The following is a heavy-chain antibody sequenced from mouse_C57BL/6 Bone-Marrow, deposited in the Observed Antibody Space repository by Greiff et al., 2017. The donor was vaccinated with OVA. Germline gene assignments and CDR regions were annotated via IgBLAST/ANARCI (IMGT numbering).Heavy chain of an antibody. J-gene: IGHJ1*03. CDR3: ARRGSYWYFDV. Sequence: QVQLKQPGAELVRPGPSVKLSCKASGYTFTSYWMHWVKQRPGQGLEWIGVIDPSDSYTNYNQKFKGKATLTVDTSSSTAYMQLSSLTSEDSAVYYCARRGSYWYFDVWGTGTTVTVSS. D-gene: IGHD1-1*01. V-gene: IGHV1-59*01. CDR1: GYTFTSYW. CDR2: IDPSDSYT.